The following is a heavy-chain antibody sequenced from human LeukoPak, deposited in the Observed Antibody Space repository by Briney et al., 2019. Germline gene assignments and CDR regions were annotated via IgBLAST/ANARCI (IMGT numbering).Heavy chain of an antibody. D-gene: IGHD4-17*01. J-gene: IGHJ4*02. CDR1: GGSISSYY. V-gene: IGHV4-59*01. CDR2: IYYSGST. CDR3: ATSLDDYGELYYFDY. Sequence: SETLSLTCTVSGGSISSYYWSWIRQPPGKGLEWIGYIYYSGSTSYNPSLKSRVTISVDTSKNQFSLKLSSVTAADTAVYYCATSLDDYGELYYFDYWGQGTLVTVSS.